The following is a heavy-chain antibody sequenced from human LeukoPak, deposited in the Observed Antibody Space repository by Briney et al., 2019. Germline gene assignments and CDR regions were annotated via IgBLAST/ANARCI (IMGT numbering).Heavy chain of an antibody. CDR1: GGTFSSYA. CDR3: ARVGRDYDSSGTNAFDI. Sequence: SVKVSCKASGGTFSSYAISWVRQAPGQGLEWMGGIIPIFGTANYAQKFQGRVTITADKSTSTAYMELSSLRSEDTAVYYCARVGRDYDSSGTNAFDIWGQGTMVTVSS. CDR2: IIPIFGTA. J-gene: IGHJ3*02. V-gene: IGHV1-69*06. D-gene: IGHD3-22*01.